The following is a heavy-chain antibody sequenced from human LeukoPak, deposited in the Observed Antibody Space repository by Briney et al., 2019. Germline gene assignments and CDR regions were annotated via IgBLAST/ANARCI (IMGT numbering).Heavy chain of an antibody. Sequence: GGSLRLSCAASGFTFSSYAMPWFRQAPGKGLEWVAVISYDGSNKYYADSVKGRFTISRDNSKNTLYLQMSSLRAEDTAVYYCARRAGDADVHYYYGMDVWGQGTTVTVSS. D-gene: IGHD5-24*01. J-gene: IGHJ6*02. CDR2: ISYDGSNK. CDR1: GFTFSSYA. V-gene: IGHV3-30*04. CDR3: ARRAGDADVHYYYGMDV.